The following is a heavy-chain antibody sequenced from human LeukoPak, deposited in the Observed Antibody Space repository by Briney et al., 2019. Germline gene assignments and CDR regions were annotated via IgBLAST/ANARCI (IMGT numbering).Heavy chain of an antibody. CDR3: ARGAYGSGSSYNYYGMDV. CDR2: IYPDDSDT. V-gene: IGHV5-51*01. D-gene: IGHD3-10*01. Sequence: GASLKISCKGSGYSFGNRWIGRVRQMPGKGLEWMGIIYPDDSDTIYSPSFEGQVTISADKSISTAYLQWSSPKASDTAMYYCARGAYGSGSSYNYYGMDVWGQGTTVTVSS. CDR1: GYSFGNRW. J-gene: IGHJ6*02.